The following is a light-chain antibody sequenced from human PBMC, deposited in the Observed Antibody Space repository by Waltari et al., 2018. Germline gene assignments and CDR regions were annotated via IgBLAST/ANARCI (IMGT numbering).Light chain of an antibody. J-gene: IGKJ4*01. V-gene: IGKV3-20*01. Sequence: EIVLTQSPGTLSLSPGERANLSCRASQSVGNNYLAWYQQKGGQAPRLLIYAASSRATGIPDRFSGSGSGTDFTLTISRLEPEDFAVYYCQQYGTSPGLTFGGGTKVEIK. CDR3: QQYGTSPGLT. CDR1: QSVGNNY. CDR2: AAS.